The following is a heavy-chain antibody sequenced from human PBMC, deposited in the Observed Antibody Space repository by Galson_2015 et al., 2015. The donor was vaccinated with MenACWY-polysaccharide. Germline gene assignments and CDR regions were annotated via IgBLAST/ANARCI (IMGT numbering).Heavy chain of an antibody. CDR3: ARDPNWGNSFGP. CDR1: RFTFSAIW. V-gene: IGHV3-7*01. D-gene: IGHD7-27*01. Sequence: SLRLSCAASRFTFSAIWMSWVRQAPGKGLEWVALINVDGSQQYYMDSVKGRFAISRDNAKNSLYLQINSLRVEDTAVYYCARDPNWGNSFGPWGQGTLVTVSS. CDR2: INVDGSQQ. J-gene: IGHJ5*02.